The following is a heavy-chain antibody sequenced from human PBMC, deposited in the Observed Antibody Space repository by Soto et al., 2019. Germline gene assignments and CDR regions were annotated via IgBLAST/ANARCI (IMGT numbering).Heavy chain of an antibody. CDR2: TRNKANSYTT. V-gene: IGHV3-72*01. Sequence: EVPLVESGGGLVQPGGSLRLSCAASGFTFSDHYMDWVRQAPGKGLEWVGRTRNKANSYTTEYAASVKGRFTISRDDSKNSLYLQMNSLKTEDTAVYYCARRRTVTTPVDYYYYMDVWGKGTTVTVSS. CDR1: GFTFSDHY. D-gene: IGHD4-17*01. J-gene: IGHJ6*03. CDR3: ARRRTVTTPVDYYYYMDV.